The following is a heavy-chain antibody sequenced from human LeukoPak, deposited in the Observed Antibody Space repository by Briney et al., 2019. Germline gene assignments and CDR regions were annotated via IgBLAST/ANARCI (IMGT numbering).Heavy chain of an antibody. V-gene: IGHV3-7*01. CDR3: ARDYTATGGMDV. CDR1: GFTFSSYA. J-gene: IGHJ6*02. Sequence: PGGSLRLSCAASGFTFSSYAMNWVRQAPGKGLEWVANIMQDGSVQHYVDSVKGWFTISRDNAKNSLYLQMNSLRAEDTALYYCARDYTATGGMDVWGQGTTVTVS. D-gene: IGHD2-21*02. CDR2: IMQDGSVQ.